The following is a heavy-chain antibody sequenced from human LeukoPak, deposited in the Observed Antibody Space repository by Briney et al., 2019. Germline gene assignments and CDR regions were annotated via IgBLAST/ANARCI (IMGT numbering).Heavy chain of an antibody. CDR3: ARHGVIAAAGSNWFDP. J-gene: IGHJ5*02. D-gene: IGHD6-13*01. Sequence: SETLSLTCAVYGGSFSGYYWSWIRQPPGKGLEWIGEINHSGSTNYNPSLKSRVTISVDTSKNQFSLKLSSVTAADTAVYYCARHGVIAAAGSNWFDPWGQGTLVTVSS. CDR2: INHSGST. CDR1: GGSFSGYY. V-gene: IGHV4-34*01.